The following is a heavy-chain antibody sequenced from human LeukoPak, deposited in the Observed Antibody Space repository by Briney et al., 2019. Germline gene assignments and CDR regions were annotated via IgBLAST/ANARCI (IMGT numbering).Heavy chain of an antibody. CDR2: IYYSGST. CDR1: GGSISGSSYY. J-gene: IGHJ4*02. V-gene: IGHV4-39*01. Sequence: SETLSLTCTVSGGSISGSSYYWGWIRQPPGKGLEWIGSIYYSGSTYHNPSLKSRVTISVDTSKNQFSLRLSSVTAADTAVYYCARQGYDILTGSITTSDYWGQGTLVTVSS. CDR3: ARQGYDILTGSITTSDY. D-gene: IGHD3-9*01.